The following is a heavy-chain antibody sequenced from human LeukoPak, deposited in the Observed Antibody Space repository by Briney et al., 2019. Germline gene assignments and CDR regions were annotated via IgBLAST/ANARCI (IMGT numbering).Heavy chain of an antibody. D-gene: IGHD3-9*01. CDR2: ISNDGTKT. J-gene: IGHJ4*02. CDR3: ARVGLYDSSDY. CDR1: TFTFSSYN. Sequence: PGGSLRLSCAASTFTFSSYNMYWVRQPPGKGLVWVSRISNDGTKTNYAGSVKGRFTISRDNAKNTLYLQMDSLRAEDTAIYYCARVGLYDSSDYWGQGTLVTVSS. V-gene: IGHV3-74*01.